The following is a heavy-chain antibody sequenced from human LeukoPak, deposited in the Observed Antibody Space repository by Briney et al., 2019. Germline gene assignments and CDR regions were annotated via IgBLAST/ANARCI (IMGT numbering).Heavy chain of an antibody. J-gene: IGHJ6*03. CDR3: ARILRYCSGGNCYSGGLGYMDV. V-gene: IGHV3-11*01. CDR1: GFTFSDYN. CDR2: ISRSGSTK. Sequence: GGSLRLSCAASGFTFSDYNMRWIRQAPGKGLEWVSSISRSGSTKYYTDSVKGRFTISRDNAKNSLFLQMNSLRAEDTAVYYCARILRYCSGGNCYSGGLGYMDVWGKGTTVTISS. D-gene: IGHD2-15*01.